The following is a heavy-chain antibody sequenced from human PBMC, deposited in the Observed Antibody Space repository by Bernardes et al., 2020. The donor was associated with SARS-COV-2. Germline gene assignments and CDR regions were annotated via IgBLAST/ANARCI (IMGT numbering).Heavy chain of an antibody. J-gene: IGHJ4*02. D-gene: IGHD6-13*01. CDR2: ISGSGSGGTT. CDR1: GFTVSSCA. CDR3: AKSAFISSWQHYFDY. V-gene: IGHV3-23*01. Sequence: GGSLRLSCAVSGFTVSSCAMTWVRQAPGKGLEWVSTISGSGSGGTTHYADTFKGRFTIFRDNSKKTVYLQMNSLRADDTAVYFCAKSAFISSWQHYFDYWGQGTLATVSS.